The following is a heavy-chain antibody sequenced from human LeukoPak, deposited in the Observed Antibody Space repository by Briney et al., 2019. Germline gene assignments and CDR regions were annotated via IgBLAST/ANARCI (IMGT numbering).Heavy chain of an antibody. D-gene: IGHD6-19*01. CDR1: GYTFTGYY. CDR3: ARVRRALYSSGLSDY. CDR2: INPSGGST. V-gene: IGHV1-46*01. J-gene: IGHJ4*02. Sequence: GASVKVSCKASGYTFTGYYMHWVRQAPGQGLEWMGIINPSGGSTRYAQKFQGRVTMTRDTSTSTVYMELSSLRSEDTAVYYCARVRRALYSSGLSDYWGQGTLVTVSS.